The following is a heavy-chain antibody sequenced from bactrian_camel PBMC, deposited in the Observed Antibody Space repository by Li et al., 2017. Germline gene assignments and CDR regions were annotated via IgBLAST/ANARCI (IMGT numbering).Heavy chain of an antibody. V-gene: IGHV3S53*01. CDR2: IYSAEYT. CDR3: ATDRYCSGGYCYWDY. J-gene: IGHJ4*01. CDR1: GYTNSRYC. Sequence: QLVESGRGSVQAGGSLRISCVVSGYTNSRYCMGWFRQYPGKEREGVAAIYSAEYTSYADSVKGRFTISRDNAKNTVYLQMNSLKSEDTALYYCATDRYCSGGYCYWDYWGQGTQVTVS. D-gene: IGHD2*01.